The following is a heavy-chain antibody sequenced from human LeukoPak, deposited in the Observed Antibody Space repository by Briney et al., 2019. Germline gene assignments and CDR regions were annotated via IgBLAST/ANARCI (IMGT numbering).Heavy chain of an antibody. CDR1: GGSISSSSYY. D-gene: IGHD5-18*01. J-gene: IGHJ4*02. CDR2: IYYSGST. Sequence: SETLSLTCTVSGGSISSSSYYWGWIRQPPGKGLEWIGSIYYSGSTYYNPSLKSRVTISVDTSKNQFSLKLSSVTAADTAVYYCARSRGYSVTADYWGQGTLVTVSS. CDR3: ARSRGYSVTADY. V-gene: IGHV4-39*07.